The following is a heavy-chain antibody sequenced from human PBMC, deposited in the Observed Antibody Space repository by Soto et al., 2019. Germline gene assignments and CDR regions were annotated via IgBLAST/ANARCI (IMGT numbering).Heavy chain of an antibody. Sequence: SETLSLTCLVSGFPISSTYSWGWIRQPPGKGLEWIGSISHSGTTSYSLSLTSRVSISVDTSKNQVSLKLTSVTAADTAVYFCARVTMVIRDSDHFGVDVWGHGTTVTVSS. CDR2: ISHSGTT. CDR3: ARVTMVIRDSDHFGVDV. D-gene: IGHD4-17*01. J-gene: IGHJ6*02. CDR1: GFPISSTYS. V-gene: IGHV4-38-2*02.